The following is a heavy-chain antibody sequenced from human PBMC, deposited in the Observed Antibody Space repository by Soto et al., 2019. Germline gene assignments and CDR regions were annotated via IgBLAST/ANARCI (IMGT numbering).Heavy chain of an antibody. Sequence: QVQLVQSGAEVKKPGASVKVSCKASGYTFTSYYMHWVRQAPGQGLEWMGIIDPSGGSTSYPQRFQGRVTMTRDTSTSTVYMELSSLRSEDTAVYYCATTTMVRGVMGSSFESWGQGTLVSVSS. CDR3: ATTTMVRGVMGSSFES. V-gene: IGHV1-46*03. CDR1: GYTFTSYY. J-gene: IGHJ4*02. CDR2: IDPSGGST. D-gene: IGHD3-10*01.